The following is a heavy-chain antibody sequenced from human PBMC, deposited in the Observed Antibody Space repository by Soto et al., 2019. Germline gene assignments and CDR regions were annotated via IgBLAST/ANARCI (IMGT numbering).Heavy chain of an antibody. CDR3: VRGYCTTSPCSGDFQF. CDR1: GGSISSYY. D-gene: IGHD2-15*01. Sequence: SSETLSLTCTVSGGSISSYYWSWIRQPPGKGLEWIGYIYYSGSTNYNPSLKSRVTISVDTSKNQFSLKLSSVTAADTAVYFSVRGYCTTSPCSGDFQFWGQGALVTVSS. J-gene: IGHJ1*01. V-gene: IGHV4-59*01. CDR2: IYYSGST.